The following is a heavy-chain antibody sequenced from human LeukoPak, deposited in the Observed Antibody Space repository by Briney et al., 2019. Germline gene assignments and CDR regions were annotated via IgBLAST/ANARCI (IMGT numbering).Heavy chain of an antibody. J-gene: IGHJ6*03. D-gene: IGHD6-13*01. CDR2: IKQDGSEK. CDR3: ARKSSSSWYAWGYYYYYMDV. Sequence: PGGSLRLSCAASGFTFSSYAMSWVRQAPGKGLEWVANIKQDGSEKYYVDSVKGRFTISRDNAKNSLYLQMNSLRAEDTAVYYCARKSSSSWYAWGYYYYYMDVWGKGTTVTISS. V-gene: IGHV3-7*01. CDR1: GFTFSSYA.